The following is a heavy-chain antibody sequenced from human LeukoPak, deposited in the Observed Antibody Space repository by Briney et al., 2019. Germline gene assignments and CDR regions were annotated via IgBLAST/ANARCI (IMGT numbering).Heavy chain of an antibody. J-gene: IGHJ4*02. CDR2: INPNSGGT. CDR1: GYTFTDYY. V-gene: IGHV1-2*02. CDR3: AGHRGIYDG. Sequence: GASVKVSCKASGYTFTDYYIHWVRQAPGQGLEWMGWINPNSGGTNYAQKFQGRITMTRDTSISTAYMEVSRPRIDDTAVYYCAGHRGIYDGWGQGTLVTVSS. D-gene: IGHD2/OR15-2a*01.